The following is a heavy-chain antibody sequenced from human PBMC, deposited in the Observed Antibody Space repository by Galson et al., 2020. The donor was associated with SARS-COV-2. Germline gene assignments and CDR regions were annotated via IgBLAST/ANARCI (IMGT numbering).Heavy chain of an antibody. Sequence: QAGGSLRLSCAVSGFTFSTYPMSWVRQAAGKGLEWVALISSDGSEEFYADSVKGRFTISRDRSMNTLFLQLNSLRGEDTAVYFCARNVGGYVAGVDDTYFYGMDVWGQGTTVTVSS. CDR1: GFTFSTYP. J-gene: IGHJ6*02. CDR2: ISSDGSEE. CDR3: ARNVGGYVAGVDDTYFYGMDV. V-gene: IGHV3-30*04. D-gene: IGHD2-15*01.